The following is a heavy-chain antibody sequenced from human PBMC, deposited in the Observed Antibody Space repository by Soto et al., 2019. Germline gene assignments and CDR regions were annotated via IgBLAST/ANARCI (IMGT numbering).Heavy chain of an antibody. CDR2: INDNGGST. CDR3: ARCIAVAGTLEYYYYGMDV. CDR1: GFTFSSFP. V-gene: IGHV3-64*01. J-gene: IGHJ6*02. D-gene: IGHD6-19*01. Sequence: GGSLRLSCAASGFTFSSFPMHWLRQAPGKALEFVSSINDNGGSTYYANSVKGRFTISRDNSKNTLYLQMGSLRAEDMAVYYCARCIAVAGTLEYYYYGMDVWGQGTTVTVSS.